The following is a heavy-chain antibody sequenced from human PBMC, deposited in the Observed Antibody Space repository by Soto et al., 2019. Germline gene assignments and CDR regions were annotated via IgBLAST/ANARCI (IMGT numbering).Heavy chain of an antibody. Sequence: SQTLSLTCAISGDSVSSNSAAWNWIRQSPSRGLEWLGRAYYRYQWYYDSAVSVRSRITVIPDTSKNQFSLQLSSVTPEDTAVYYCASASSPNWIWGMNWYFDLWGRGTLVTVSS. J-gene: IGHJ2*01. V-gene: IGHV6-1*01. CDR1: GDSVSSNSAA. CDR2: AYYRYQWYY. CDR3: ASASSPNWIWGMNWYFDL. D-gene: IGHD1-20*01.